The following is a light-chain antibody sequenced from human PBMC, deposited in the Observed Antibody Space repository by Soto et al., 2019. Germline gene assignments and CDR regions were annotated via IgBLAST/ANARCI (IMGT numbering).Light chain of an antibody. J-gene: IGKJ5*01. V-gene: IGKV3-11*01. CDR1: QSVSRY. Sequence: EIVLTQSPVTLSLSPGERATLSCRASQSVSRYLAWYQQKPGQAPRLLIYDASNRATGIPARFSGSGSGADFTLTISSLEPEDFALYYCQQRSDWPITFGQGTRLEIK. CDR3: QQRSDWPIT. CDR2: DAS.